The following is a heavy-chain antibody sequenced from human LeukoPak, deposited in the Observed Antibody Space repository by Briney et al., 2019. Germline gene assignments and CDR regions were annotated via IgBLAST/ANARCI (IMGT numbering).Heavy chain of an antibody. CDR1: GGSISSGDYY. V-gene: IGHV4-30-4*08. CDR3: ARAEVDTAMAKE. Sequence: SQTLSLTCTVSGGSISSGDYYWRWIRQPPGKGLEWIGYIYYSGSTYYNPSLKSRVTISVDMSKNQFSLKLSSVTAADTAVYYCARAEVDTAMAKEWGQGTLVTVSS. D-gene: IGHD5-18*01. J-gene: IGHJ4*02. CDR2: IYYSGST.